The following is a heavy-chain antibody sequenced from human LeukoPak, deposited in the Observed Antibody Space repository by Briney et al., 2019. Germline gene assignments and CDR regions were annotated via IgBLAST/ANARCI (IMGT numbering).Heavy chain of an antibody. CDR3: ARGACSSTSCSFDY. CDR2: IYYSGST. Sequence: PSETLSLTCTVSGGSISSGGYYWSWNRQHPGKGLEWIGYIYYSGSTYYNPSLKSRVTISVDTSKNQFSLKLSSVTAADTAVYYCARGACSSTSCSFDYWGQGTLVTVSS. CDR1: GGSISSGGYY. V-gene: IGHV4-31*03. D-gene: IGHD2-2*01. J-gene: IGHJ4*02.